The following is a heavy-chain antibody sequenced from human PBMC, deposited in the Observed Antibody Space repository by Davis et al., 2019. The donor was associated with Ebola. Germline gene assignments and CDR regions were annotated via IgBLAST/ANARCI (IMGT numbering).Heavy chain of an antibody. Sequence: GESLKISCAASGFTFNDAWMSWVRQAPGKGLGWVGRIKNKGDGGTTDYIAPVNGRFTISRDDSKKMLFLQMNSLKAEDTGVYYCTTDPRWWGQGTLVTVSS. CDR1: GFTFNDAW. V-gene: IGHV3-15*01. CDR3: TTDPRW. J-gene: IGHJ4*02. D-gene: IGHD6-13*01. CDR2: IKNKGDGGTT.